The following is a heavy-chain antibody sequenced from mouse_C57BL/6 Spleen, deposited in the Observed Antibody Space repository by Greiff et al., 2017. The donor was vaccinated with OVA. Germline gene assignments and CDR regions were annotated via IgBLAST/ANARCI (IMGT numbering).Heavy chain of an antibody. D-gene: IGHD4-1*01. V-gene: IGHV14-2*01. CDR2: IDPEDGET. J-gene: IGHJ2*01. CDR1: GFNIKDYY. CDR3: ARGRGTKKADFDY. Sequence: VQLQQSGAELVKPGASVKLSCTASGFNIKDYYMHWVKQRTEQGLEWIGRIDPEDGETKYAPTFQGKATLTVDTSSSTASMELHSLTSEDAAVYFCARGRGTKKADFDYWGQGTTLTVSS.